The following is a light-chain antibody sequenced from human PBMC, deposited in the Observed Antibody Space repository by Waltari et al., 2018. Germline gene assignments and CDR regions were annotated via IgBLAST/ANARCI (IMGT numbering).Light chain of an antibody. V-gene: IGKV3-20*01. Sequence: EIVLMQSPGTLSLSPGERATLSCRASQSVSSSYLAWYQQKPGQAPRLLIYGTSSRATGIPDRFSGSGSGTDFTLTIGRLEPEDFAVYYCQQYDNSPYTFGQGTKLEIK. CDR1: QSVSSSY. J-gene: IGKJ2*01. CDR2: GTS. CDR3: QQYDNSPYT.